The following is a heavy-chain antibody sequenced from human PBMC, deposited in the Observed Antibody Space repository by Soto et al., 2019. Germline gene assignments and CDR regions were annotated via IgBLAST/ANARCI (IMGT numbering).Heavy chain of an antibody. CDR2: ISWNSGSI. Sequence: GGSLSLSCAASGFTFDDYAMHWVRQAPGKGLEWVSGISWNSGSIGYADSVKGRFTISRDNAKNSLYLQMNSLRAEDTALYYCAKDAVRGGAAAGNNAFDIWGQGTMVTVS. D-gene: IGHD6-13*01. CDR3: AKDAVRGGAAAGNNAFDI. V-gene: IGHV3-9*01. J-gene: IGHJ3*02. CDR1: GFTFDDYA.